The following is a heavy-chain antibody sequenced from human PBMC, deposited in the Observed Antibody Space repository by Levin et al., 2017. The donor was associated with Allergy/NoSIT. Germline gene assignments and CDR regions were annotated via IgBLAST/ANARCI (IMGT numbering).Heavy chain of an antibody. Sequence: GGSLRLSCSASGFTFSNYNMEWVRQAPGQGLEWVSAITGNGVTTYYADSVKGRFTISRDNAKNSLFLQVTDLGAEDTAVYYCARYYKYGSAGLTDYWGQGTLVTVSS. CDR2: ITGNGVTT. CDR3: ARYYKYGSAGLTDY. D-gene: IGHD2-15*01. V-gene: IGHV3-21*06. CDR1: GFTFSNYN. J-gene: IGHJ4*02.